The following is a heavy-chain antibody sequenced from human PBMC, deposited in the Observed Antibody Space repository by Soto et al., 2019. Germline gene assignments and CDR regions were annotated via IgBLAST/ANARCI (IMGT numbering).Heavy chain of an antibody. Sequence: SETLSLTCTVSGGSISSYYWSWIRQPPGKGLEWIGYIYYSGSTNYNPSLKSRVTISVDTSKNQFSLKLSSVTAADTAVYYCARQGVSIQSAYYYSYGMDVWGQGTTVTVSS. CDR3: ARQGVSIQSAYYYSYGMDV. CDR2: IYYSGST. CDR1: GGSISSYY. J-gene: IGHJ6*02. D-gene: IGHD2-2*02. V-gene: IGHV4-59*01.